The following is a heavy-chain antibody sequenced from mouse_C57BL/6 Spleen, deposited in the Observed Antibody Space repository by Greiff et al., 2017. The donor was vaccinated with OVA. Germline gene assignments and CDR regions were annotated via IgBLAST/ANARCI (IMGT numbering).Heavy chain of an antibody. V-gene: IGHV5-6*01. CDR3: ARHFDGLFDY. CDR2: ISSGGSYT. Sequence: EVQGVESGGDLVKPGGSLKLSCAASGFTFSSYGMSWVRQTPDKRLEWVATISSGGSYTYYPDSVKGRFTISRDNAKNTLYLQMSSLKSEDTAMYYCARHFDGLFDYWGQGTTLTVSS. D-gene: IGHD2-3*01. J-gene: IGHJ2*01. CDR1: GFTFSSYG.